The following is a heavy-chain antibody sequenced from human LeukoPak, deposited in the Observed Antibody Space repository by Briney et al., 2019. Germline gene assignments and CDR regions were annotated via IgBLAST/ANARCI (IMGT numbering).Heavy chain of an antibody. Sequence: AGPVKVSCKASGYTFTSYYMHWVRQAPGQGLEWMGIINPSGGSTSYAQKFQGRVTMTRDTSTSTVYMELSSLRSEDTAVYYCASSYCGGDCYIDYWGQGTLVTVSS. D-gene: IGHD2-21*02. V-gene: IGHV1-46*01. J-gene: IGHJ4*02. CDR2: INPSGGST. CDR3: ASSYCGGDCYIDY. CDR1: GYTFTSYY.